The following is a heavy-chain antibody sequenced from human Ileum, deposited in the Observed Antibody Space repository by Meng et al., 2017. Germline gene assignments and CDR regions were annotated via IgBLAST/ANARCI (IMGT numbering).Heavy chain of an antibody. V-gene: IGHV4-4*02. D-gene: IGHD2-21*01. CDR2: ISQESGRT. J-gene: IGHJ4*02. Sequence: QGEMQGPGPGLVKPLGTLSLTCAVSGDSISSRDWWSWVRQPPGKGLEWIGEISQESGRTNYNPSLKSRVTISLDKSKNQFSLNLNSVTAADTAVYYCVRNEGYSLGDWGQGTLVPSPQ. CDR1: GDSISSRDW. CDR3: VRNEGYSLGD.